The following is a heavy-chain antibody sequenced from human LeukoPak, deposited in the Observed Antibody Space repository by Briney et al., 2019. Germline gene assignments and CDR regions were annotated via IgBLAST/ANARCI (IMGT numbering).Heavy chain of an antibody. J-gene: IGHJ4*02. Sequence: GGSLRLSCAASGFIFSNYAMSWVRQAPGKGLEWVSVISGSGGSTYSADSVKGRFTISRDNSKNTLYLQMNSLRAEDTAVYYCAKVPTRITMIVVVITGIFGYFDYWGQGTLVTVSS. V-gene: IGHV3-23*01. D-gene: IGHD3-22*01. CDR1: GFIFSNYA. CDR3: AKVPTRITMIVVVITGIFGYFDY. CDR2: ISGSGGST.